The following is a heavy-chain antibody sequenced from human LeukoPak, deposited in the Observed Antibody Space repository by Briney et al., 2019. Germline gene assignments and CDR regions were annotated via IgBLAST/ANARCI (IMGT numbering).Heavy chain of an antibody. J-gene: IGHJ4*02. Sequence: GSLRLSCAASEFTFSNYAMTWVRQAPGKGPEWVSTITSGGSIFYADSVKGRFAISRDNSKNTLYLQMNSLRVEDTAVYYCAKRPDYSTTWYYFDSWGQGTLVTVSS. CDR3: AKRPDYSTTWYYFDS. V-gene: IGHV3-23*01. CDR1: EFTFSNYA. D-gene: IGHD6-13*01. CDR2: ITSGGSI.